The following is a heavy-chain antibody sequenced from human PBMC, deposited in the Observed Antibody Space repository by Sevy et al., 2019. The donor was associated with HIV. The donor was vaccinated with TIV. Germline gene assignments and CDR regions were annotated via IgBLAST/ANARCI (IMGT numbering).Heavy chain of an antibody. CDR2: IRSKANSYAT. CDR3: TRPHNGSGWFNWFDP. J-gene: IGHJ5*02. CDR1: GFTFSGSA. V-gene: IGHV3-73*01. D-gene: IGHD6-19*01. Sequence: GESLKISCAASGFTFSGSAMHWVRQASGKGLEWVGRIRSKANSYATAYAASVKGRFTISRDDSKNTAYLQMNSLKTEDTAVYYCTRPHNGSGWFNWFDPWGQGTLVTVSS.